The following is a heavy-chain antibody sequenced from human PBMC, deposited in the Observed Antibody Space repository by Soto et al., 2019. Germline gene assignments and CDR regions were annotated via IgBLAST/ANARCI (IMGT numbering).Heavy chain of an antibody. CDR1: GGTFNTYA. V-gene: IGHV1-69*19. J-gene: IGHJ4*02. CDR2: ISPMFGAA. CDR3: AREVQVHTPAFVY. D-gene: IGHD3-10*01. Sequence: QVQLVQSGAEMKKPGSSVKVSCQSSGGTFNTYAMNWVRQAPGQGPEWMGDISPMFGAANYAPKFQGRVTITADESTGTSYMQLSSLPSEDTALYVCAREVQVHTPAFVYWGQGTLVTVSS.